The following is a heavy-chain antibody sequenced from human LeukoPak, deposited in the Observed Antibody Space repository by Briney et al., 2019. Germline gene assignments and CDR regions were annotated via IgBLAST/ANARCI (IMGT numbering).Heavy chain of an antibody. CDR3: ASGTGGAFDI. V-gene: IGHV1-69*04. D-gene: IGHD7-27*01. CDR2: IIPILGIA. CDR1: GGTFSSYA. J-gene: IGHJ3*02. Sequence: SVKVSCKASGGTFSSYAISWVRQAPGQGLEWMGRIIPILGIANYAQKFQGRVTMTTDTSTSTAYMELRSLRSDDTAVYYCASGTGGAFDIWGQGTMVTVSS.